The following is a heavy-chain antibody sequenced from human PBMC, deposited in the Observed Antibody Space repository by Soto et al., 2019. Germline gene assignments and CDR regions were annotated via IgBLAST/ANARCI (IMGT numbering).Heavy chain of an antibody. CDR2: IWYDGSNK. J-gene: IGHJ3*02. CDR1: GFTFSSYG. V-gene: IGHV3-33*01. CDR3: ASSLVVVDAFDI. Sequence: QVPLVESGGGVVQPGRSLRLSCAASGFTFSSYGMHWVRQAPGKGLEWVAVIWYDGSNKYYADSVKGRFTISRDNSKNTLYLQMNSLRAEDTAVYYCASSLVVVDAFDIWGQGTMVTVSS. D-gene: IGHD3-22*01.